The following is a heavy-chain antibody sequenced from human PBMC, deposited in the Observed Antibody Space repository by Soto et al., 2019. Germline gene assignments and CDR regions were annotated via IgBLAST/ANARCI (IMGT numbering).Heavy chain of an antibody. V-gene: IGHV1-18*01. CDR3: ARGGGARYRFDP. CDR1: GYTFASYY. D-gene: IGHD1-26*01. Sequence: ASVKVSCKASGYTFASYYITWMRQAPGRGPEWVGWINPFNGNTNYAQRFQGRVTMTTDTSTSTVYMDLRSLRPDDTAVYYCARGGGARYRFDPWGQGTLVTVSS. J-gene: IGHJ5*02. CDR2: INPFNGNT.